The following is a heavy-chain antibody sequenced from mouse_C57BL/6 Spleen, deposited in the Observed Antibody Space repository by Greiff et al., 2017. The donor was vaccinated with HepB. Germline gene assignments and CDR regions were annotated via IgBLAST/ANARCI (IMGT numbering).Heavy chain of an antibody. D-gene: IGHD2-5*01. CDR3: AREDSNLDY. Sequence: VQLQQSGPVLVKPGASVKMSCKASGYTFTDYYMNWVKQSHGKSLEWIGVINPYNGGTSYNQKFKGKATLTVDKSSSTAYMELNSLTSEDSAVYYCAREDSNLDYWGQGTTLTVSS. V-gene: IGHV1-19*01. CDR1: GYTFTDYY. J-gene: IGHJ2*01. CDR2: INPYNGGT.